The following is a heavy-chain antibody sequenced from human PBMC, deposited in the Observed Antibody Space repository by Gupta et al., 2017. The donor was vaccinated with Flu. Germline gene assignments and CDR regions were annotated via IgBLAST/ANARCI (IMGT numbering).Heavy chain of an antibody. J-gene: IGHJ3*02. V-gene: IGHV4-39*01. CDR1: GGSISRSSYY. CDR2: IYYMGST. CDR3: ARHPITARRKGAFDI. Sequence: LQLQESGPGLVKPSEPLSLTCTVSGGSISRSSYYWCWIRRPRGTRRKWIGSIYYMGSTYYNPTLKSRVTISLDTSKNQFSLKLCLVTTADTAEDYCARHPITARRKGAFDIWGQGTMVTVSS. D-gene: IGHD6-13*01.